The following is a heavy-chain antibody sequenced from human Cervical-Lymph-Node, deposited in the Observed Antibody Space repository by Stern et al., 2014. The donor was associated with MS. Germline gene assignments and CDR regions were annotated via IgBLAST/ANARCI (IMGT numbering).Heavy chain of an antibody. J-gene: IGHJ4*02. CDR2: INDSGST. CDR1: GVSFTGYE. D-gene: IGHD2-15*01. CDR3: ATTPRDVSADTGDYFDH. V-gene: IGHV4-34*01. Sequence: QVQLQQWGAGLLKPSETLSLTCAVYGVSFTGYEWSWIRQPPGKGLEWIGEINDSGSTNYNPSLKSRVPISLDTSKNQFSLNLNSVTAADTAVYYCATTPRDVSADTGDYFDHWGQGTPVTVSS.